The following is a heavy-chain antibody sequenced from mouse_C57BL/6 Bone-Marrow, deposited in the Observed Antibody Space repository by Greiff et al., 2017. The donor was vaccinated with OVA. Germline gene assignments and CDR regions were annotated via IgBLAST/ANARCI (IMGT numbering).Heavy chain of an antibody. CDR2: INPSNGGT. J-gene: IGHJ3*01. Sequence: QVQLQQSGTELVKPGASVKLSCKASGYTFTSYWMHWVKQRPGQGLEWIGNINPSNGGTNYNEKFKSKATLTVDKSSSTAYMQLSSLTSEDSAVYYCARKFSSGHPWFAYWGQGTLVTVSA. CDR1: GYTFTSYW. V-gene: IGHV1-53*01. D-gene: IGHD3-2*02. CDR3: ARKFSSGHPWFAY.